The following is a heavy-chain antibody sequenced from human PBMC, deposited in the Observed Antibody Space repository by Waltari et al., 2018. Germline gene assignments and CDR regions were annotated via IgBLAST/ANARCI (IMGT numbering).Heavy chain of an antibody. Sequence: QVQLVQSGAEVKKPGASVKVSCKASGYTFTGYYMHWVRQAPGQGLEWRGRINPNSGGTNYAEKLQGRVTMTRDTSIITAYMELSRLRSDDTAVYYCARVRGDRDYYYMDVWGKGTTVTVSS. J-gene: IGHJ6*03. CDR3: ARVRGDRDYYYMDV. CDR1: GYTFTGYY. V-gene: IGHV1-2*06. D-gene: IGHD3-10*01. CDR2: INPNSGGT.